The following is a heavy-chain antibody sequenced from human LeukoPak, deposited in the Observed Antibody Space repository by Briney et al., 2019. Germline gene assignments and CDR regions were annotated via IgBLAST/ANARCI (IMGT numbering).Heavy chain of an antibody. V-gene: IGHV3-20*04. CDR2: INWNGGRK. J-gene: IGHJ4*02. CDR1: GFTFDDYG. D-gene: IGHD6-19*01. Sequence: PGGSLRLSCTASGFTFDDYGMSWVRHAPGKGLEGDSGINWNGGRKVYGDYVKGRLTISREKEKNSMYMQMNSLRAEDTALYYCARDTYSIGSGDYWGQGTLVTVSS. CDR3: ARDTYSIGSGDY.